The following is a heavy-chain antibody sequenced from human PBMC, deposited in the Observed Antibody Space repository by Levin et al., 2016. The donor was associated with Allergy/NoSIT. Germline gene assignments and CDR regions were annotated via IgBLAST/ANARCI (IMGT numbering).Heavy chain of an antibody. D-gene: IGHD6-19*01. J-gene: IGHJ4*02. CDR2: IYHTGTT. CDR3: ARALWQWRLDY. V-gene: IGHV4-39*02. CDR1: LGPISSGSYY. Sequence: SETLSLTCTVSLGPISSGSYYWAWIRQAPGKGLEWIGTIYHTGTTSYNPSLKSRVSISVDTSNNQFSLEVKSVTAADTGLYFCARALWQWRLDYWGRGNMVVVSS.